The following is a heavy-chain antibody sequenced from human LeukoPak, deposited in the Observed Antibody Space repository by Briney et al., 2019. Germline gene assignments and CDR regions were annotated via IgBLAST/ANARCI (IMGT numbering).Heavy chain of an antibody. CDR1: GGSFSGYY. CDR2: INHSGST. J-gene: IGHJ4*02. V-gene: IGHV4-34*01. Sequence: MPSETLSLTCAVYGGSFSGYYWSWIRQPPGKGLEWIGEINHSGSTNYNPSLKSRVTISVDTSKNQFSLKLSSVTAADTAVYYCARVVGSGYYLRRSGEFDYWGQGTLVAVSS. CDR3: ARVVGSGYYLRRSGEFDY. D-gene: IGHD3-3*01.